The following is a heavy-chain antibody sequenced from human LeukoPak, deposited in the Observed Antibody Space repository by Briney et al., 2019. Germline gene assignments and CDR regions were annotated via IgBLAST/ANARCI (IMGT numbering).Heavy chain of an antibody. D-gene: IGHD3-22*01. CDR3: ARRYYYDSSGRDPFDC. CDR2: IYYSGNT. Sequence: SETLSLTCTVSGGSISSSSYYWVWIRQPPGKGLEWIGSIYYSGNTYYNPSLKSRVSISLDTSKNQFSLKLSSVTAADTAVYYCARRYYYDSSGRDPFDCWGQGTLVTVSS. J-gene: IGHJ4*02. V-gene: IGHV4-39*01. CDR1: GGSISSSSYY.